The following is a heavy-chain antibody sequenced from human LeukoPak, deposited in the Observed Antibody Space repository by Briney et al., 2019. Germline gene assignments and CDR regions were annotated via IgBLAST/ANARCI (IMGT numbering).Heavy chain of an antibody. Sequence: GGSLRLSCAASGFTFSSYEMNWVRQAPGKGLEWVSSISSSSSYIYYADSVKGRFTISRDNAKNSLYLQMNSLRAEDTAVYYCARDTRTVYYDSSGYYYYWGQGTLVTVSS. CDR2: ISSSSSYI. CDR1: GFTFSSYE. D-gene: IGHD3-22*01. CDR3: ARDTRTVYYDSSGYYYY. V-gene: IGHV3-21*01. J-gene: IGHJ4*02.